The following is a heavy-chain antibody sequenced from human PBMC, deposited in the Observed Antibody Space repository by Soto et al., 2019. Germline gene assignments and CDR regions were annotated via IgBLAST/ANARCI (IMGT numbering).Heavy chain of an antibody. CDR1: GFTFYDYT. Sequence: GGSLRLSCAASGFTFYDYTMHWVRQAPGKGLEWVSLISWDGGSTYYADSVKGRFTISRDNSKNSLYLQMNSLRTEDTALYYCAKDIGSGYMSLGYYGMDVWGQGTTVTVSS. CDR3: AKDIGSGYMSLGYYGMDV. J-gene: IGHJ6*02. V-gene: IGHV3-43*01. CDR2: ISWDGGST. D-gene: IGHD3-3*01.